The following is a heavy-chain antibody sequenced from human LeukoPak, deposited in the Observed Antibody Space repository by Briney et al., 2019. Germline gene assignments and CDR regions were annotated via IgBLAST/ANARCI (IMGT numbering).Heavy chain of an antibody. CDR1: GFTFDDYA. D-gene: IGHD1-26*01. Sequence: QSGGSLRLSCAASGFTFDDYATHWVRHAPGKGLEWVSGISWNSRSIGYADSVKGRFTISRDNAKNSLYLQMNSLRAEDTALYYCAKDIHYSGSPTLDYWGQGTLVTVSS. V-gene: IGHV3-9*01. J-gene: IGHJ4*02. CDR2: ISWNSRSI. CDR3: AKDIHYSGSPTLDY.